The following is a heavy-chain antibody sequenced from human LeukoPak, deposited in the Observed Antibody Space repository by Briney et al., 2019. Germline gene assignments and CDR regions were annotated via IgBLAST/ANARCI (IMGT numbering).Heavy chain of an antibody. CDR3: AKVPNYYDSSGYYFGISDDY. CDR1: GFTFSDYY. Sequence: GGSLRLSCAASGFTFSDYYMSWIRQAPGKGLEWVSYISSSGSTIYYADSVKGRFTISRDNAKNSLYLQMNSLRAEDTAVYYCAKVPNYYDSSGYYFGISDDYWGQGTLVTVSS. V-gene: IGHV3-11*01. D-gene: IGHD3-22*01. J-gene: IGHJ4*02. CDR2: ISSSGSTI.